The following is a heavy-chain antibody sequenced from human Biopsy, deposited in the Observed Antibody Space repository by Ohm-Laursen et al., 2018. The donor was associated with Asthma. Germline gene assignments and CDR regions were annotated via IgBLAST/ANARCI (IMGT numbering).Heavy chain of an antibody. Sequence: SETLSLTCTVSGGSMSSSSYYWGWIRQPPGKGLEWMGSISYTGSAYHNPPLKSRVTISVDPSKNHLSLKLSSVTAADTAVYYCARHWDWGSFFDYWGQGTPVTVSS. D-gene: IGHD7-27*01. CDR2: ISYTGSA. J-gene: IGHJ4*02. CDR1: GGSMSSSSYY. V-gene: IGHV4-39*01. CDR3: ARHWDWGSFFDY.